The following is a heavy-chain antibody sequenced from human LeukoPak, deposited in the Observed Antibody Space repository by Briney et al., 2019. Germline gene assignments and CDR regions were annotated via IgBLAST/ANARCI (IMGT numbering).Heavy chain of an antibody. D-gene: IGHD6-19*01. Sequence: SETLSLTCAVYGGSFSGYYWSWIRKPPGKGLEWIGEINHSGSTNYNPSLKSRVTISVDTSKNQFSLKLSSVTAADTAVYYCARQHPSQQWLVPNYFDYWGQGTLVTVSS. J-gene: IGHJ4*02. CDR1: GGSFSGYY. V-gene: IGHV4-34*01. CDR3: ARQHPSQQWLVPNYFDY. CDR2: INHSGST.